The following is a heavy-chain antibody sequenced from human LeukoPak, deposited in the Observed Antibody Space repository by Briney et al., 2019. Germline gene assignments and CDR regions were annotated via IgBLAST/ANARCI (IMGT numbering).Heavy chain of an antibody. Sequence: ASVKVSCKASGYTFTSYYMHWVRQAPGQGLEWMGIINPSGGSTSYAQKFQGRVTMTRDTSTSTVYMKLSSLRSEDTAVYYCAMYCSSTSCQDYWGQGTLVTVSS. V-gene: IGHV1-46*01. D-gene: IGHD2-2*01. CDR3: AMYCSSTSCQDY. CDR1: GYTFTSYY. CDR2: INPSGGST. J-gene: IGHJ4*02.